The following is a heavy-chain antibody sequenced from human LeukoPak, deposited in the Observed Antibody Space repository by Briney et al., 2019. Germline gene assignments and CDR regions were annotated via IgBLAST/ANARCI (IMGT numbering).Heavy chain of an antibody. CDR1: GGSISSSNYY. J-gene: IGHJ6*03. V-gene: IGHV4-39*07. D-gene: IGHD3-10*01. CDR3: ARGSRGYYGSGSYYNVRASSYYYYVDV. CDR2: IHYSETT. Sequence: SETLSLTCTVSGGSISSSNYYWGWIRQPPGKGLEWIASIHYSETTYYNPSLKSRVTISVDTSKNQFSLKLSSVTAADTAVYYCARGSRGYYGSGSYYNVRASSYYYYVDVWGKGTTVTISS.